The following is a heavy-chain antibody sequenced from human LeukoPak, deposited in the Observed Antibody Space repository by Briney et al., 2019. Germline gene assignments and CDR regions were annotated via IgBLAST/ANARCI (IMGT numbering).Heavy chain of an antibody. V-gene: IGHV4-34*01. CDR1: GGSFSGYY. D-gene: IGHD3-22*01. CDR2: INHSGST. CDR3: ARGYHDTSEYHRPSFGDS. J-gene: IGHJ4*02. Sequence: PSETLSLTCAVYGGSFSGYYWSWIRQPPGKGLEWIGEINHSGSTNYNPSLKSRVTISVDTSKNQFSLKLSSVTAADTAVYYCARGYHDTSEYHRPSFGDSWGQGTLVTVSS.